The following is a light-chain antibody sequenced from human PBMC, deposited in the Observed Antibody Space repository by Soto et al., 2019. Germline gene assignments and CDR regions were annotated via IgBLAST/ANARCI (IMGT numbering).Light chain of an antibody. V-gene: IGLV1-44*01. CDR1: SSNIGSNT. J-gene: IGLJ2*01. CDR2: SNN. Sequence: QSVLTQPPSASGTPGQRVTISCSGSSSNIGSNTANWYEQLPGMAPKLLIYSNNQRPSGVPDRFSGSKSGTSASLAISGLQSEDEADYYCAAWDDSLNGVVFGGGTKLTVL. CDR3: AAWDDSLNGVV.